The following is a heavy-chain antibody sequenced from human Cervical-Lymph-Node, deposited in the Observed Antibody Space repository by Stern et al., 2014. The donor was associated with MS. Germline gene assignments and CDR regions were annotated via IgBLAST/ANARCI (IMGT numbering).Heavy chain of an antibody. J-gene: IGHJ6*02. CDR2: MNPNSGNT. CDR1: GYTFTSHD. D-gene: IGHD4-11*01. Sequence: MQLVESGAEVKKPGASVKVSCKASGYTFTSHDINWVRQATGQGLEWMGWMNPNSGNTGYAQKFQGRVTMTRNTSISTAYMELSSLRSEDTAVYYCARGDYSNYYYYFAMDVWGQGTTVTVSS. CDR3: ARGDYSNYYYYFAMDV. V-gene: IGHV1-8*01.